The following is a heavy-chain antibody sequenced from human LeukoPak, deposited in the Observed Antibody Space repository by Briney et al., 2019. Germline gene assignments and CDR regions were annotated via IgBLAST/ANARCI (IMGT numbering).Heavy chain of an antibody. J-gene: IGHJ5*02. Sequence: SETLSLTCIVSVGSISSSSYYWGWIRQPPGKGLEWIGSIYYSGSTYYNPSLKSRVTISVDTSKNQFSLKLSSVTAADTAVYYCARHSSRYCSGGSCYFPFFDNWFDPWGQGTLVTVSS. V-gene: IGHV4-39*01. CDR1: VGSISSSSYY. CDR3: ARHSSRYCSGGSCYFPFFDNWFDP. D-gene: IGHD2-15*01. CDR2: IYYSGST.